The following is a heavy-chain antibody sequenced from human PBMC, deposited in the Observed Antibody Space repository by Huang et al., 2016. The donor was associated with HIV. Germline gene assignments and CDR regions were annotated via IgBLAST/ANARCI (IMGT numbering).Heavy chain of an antibody. CDR1: GFTFTNYD. D-gene: IGHD3-22*01. CDR3: ARARGYYYDGSGFYSRYYFDY. J-gene: IGHJ4*02. Sequence: QVQLVQSGAEVRKPGASVKVSCKASGFTFTNYDFNWVRQATDQGLEWMGWMNPNSGNTGYAQKFQGRVTITRNTSINTAYMELSSLRSEDTAVYYCARARGYYYDGSGFYSRYYFDYWGQGTLVTVSS. CDR2: MNPNSGNT. V-gene: IGHV1-8*03.